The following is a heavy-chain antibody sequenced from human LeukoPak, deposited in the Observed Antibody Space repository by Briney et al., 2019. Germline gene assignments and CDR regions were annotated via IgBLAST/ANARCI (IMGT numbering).Heavy chain of an antibody. CDR2: ISHSGST. D-gene: IGHD5-12*01. J-gene: IGHJ3*02. CDR1: GGSFSGYY. V-gene: IGHV4-34*01. CDR3: ARRQGYADDAFDI. Sequence: SETLSLTCAVYGGSFSGYYWSWFRQPPGKGLEWIGEISHSGSTNYNPSLKSRVTISVDTSKNQFSLKLSSVTAADTAVYYCARRQGYADDAFDIWGQGTMVTVSS.